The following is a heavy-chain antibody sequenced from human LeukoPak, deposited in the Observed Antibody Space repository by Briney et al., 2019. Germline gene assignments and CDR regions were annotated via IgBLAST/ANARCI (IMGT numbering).Heavy chain of an antibody. CDR3: ARSLSRVGATIRFYYYYGMDV. CDR2: ISYDGSNK. CDR1: GFTFSSYA. Sequence: PGGSLRLSCAASGFTFSSYAMHWVRQAPGKGLEWVAVISYDGSNKYYADSVKGRFTISRDNSKNTLYLQMNSLRAEDTAVYYCARSLSRVGATIRFYYYYGMDVWGQGTTVTVSS. J-gene: IGHJ6*02. V-gene: IGHV3-30-3*01. D-gene: IGHD1-26*01.